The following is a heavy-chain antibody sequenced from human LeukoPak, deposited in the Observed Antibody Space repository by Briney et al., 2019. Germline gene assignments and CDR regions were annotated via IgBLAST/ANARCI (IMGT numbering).Heavy chain of an antibody. D-gene: IGHD6-13*01. Sequence: GGSLRLSCAASGFTFSSYGMHWVRQAPGKGLEWVAVIWYDGSNKYYADSVKGRFTISRDNSKNTLYLQMNSLRAEDTAVYYCARDSSWPLLDYWGQGTLVTVSS. CDR2: IWYDGSNK. V-gene: IGHV3-33*01. J-gene: IGHJ4*02. CDR3: ARDSSWPLLDY. CDR1: GFTFSSYG.